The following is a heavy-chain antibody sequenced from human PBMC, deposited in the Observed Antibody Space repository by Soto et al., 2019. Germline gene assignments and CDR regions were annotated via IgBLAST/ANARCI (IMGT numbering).Heavy chain of an antibody. CDR3: GGQYCTSTAGDGWFDA. D-gene: IGHD2-2*01. CDR1: GYSFTTFW. V-gene: IGHV5-10-1*01. CDR2: VDPRDSYA. J-gene: IGHJ5*02. Sequence: GESLKISCKGSGYSFTTFWITWVRQMPGKGLEWMGTVDPRDSYANYSPTFQGHVTISADKSISTAYLQWSSLKASDTAIYYCGGQYCTSTAGDGWFDAWGQGTPVTVSS.